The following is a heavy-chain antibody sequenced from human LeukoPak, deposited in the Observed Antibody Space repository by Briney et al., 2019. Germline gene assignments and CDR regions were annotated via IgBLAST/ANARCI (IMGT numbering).Heavy chain of an antibody. CDR3: ARETYGANSGATDY. J-gene: IGHJ4*02. Sequence: ASVKVSCKASGYTFTTYYMYWVRQPPGQGLEWMGRINPRGGSTIYAQKFQGRVTMTRDTSTTTVYMELSSLRSEDTAVYYCARETYGANSGATDYWGQGTLVTVSS. CDR2: INPRGGST. D-gene: IGHD4-23*01. V-gene: IGHV1-46*01. CDR1: GYTFTTYY.